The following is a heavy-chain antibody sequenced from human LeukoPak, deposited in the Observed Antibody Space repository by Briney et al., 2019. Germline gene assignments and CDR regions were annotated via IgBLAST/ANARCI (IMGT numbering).Heavy chain of an antibody. CDR1: GGSISSSSYY. D-gene: IGHD1-26*01. CDR2: IYYSGST. V-gene: IGHV4-39*01. Sequence: SETLSLICTVSGGSISSSSYYWGWIRQPPGTGLEWIGSIYYSGSTYYDPSLKSRVTISVDTSKNQFSLKLSSVTAADTAVYYCASPWELLGAFDIWGQGTMVTVSS. J-gene: IGHJ3*02. CDR3: ASPWELLGAFDI.